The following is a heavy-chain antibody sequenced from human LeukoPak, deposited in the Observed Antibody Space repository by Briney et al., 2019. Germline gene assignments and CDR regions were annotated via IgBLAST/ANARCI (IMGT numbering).Heavy chain of an antibody. J-gene: IGHJ4*02. CDR3: ARDHSYYYDSSGNIFDY. Sequence: ASVKVSCKASGGTFSSYAISWVRQAPGQGLEWMGGIIPIFGTANYAQKFQGRVTITADKSTSTAYMELSSLRSEDTAVYYCARDHSYYYDSSGNIFDYWGQGTLGTVSS. CDR2: IIPIFGTA. D-gene: IGHD3-22*01. CDR1: GGTFSSYA. V-gene: IGHV1-69*06.